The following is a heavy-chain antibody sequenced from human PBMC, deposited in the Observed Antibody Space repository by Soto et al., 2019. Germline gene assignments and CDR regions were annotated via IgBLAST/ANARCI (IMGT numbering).Heavy chain of an antibody. CDR3: AGAVSDFDVRRYRTSYFDQ. J-gene: IGHJ4*02. V-gene: IGHV4-31*03. D-gene: IGHD3-10*02. CDR2: IDNSGST. CDR1: GASVSTGVYY. Sequence: SETLSLTFTVSGASVSTGVYYWTWIRQHPGKGLEWIGYIDNSGSTYYNPSLTGRVDISVDTSKNEFSLNLQSLTAADTAFYYCAGAVSDFDVRRYRTSYFDQWGQGILVTVSS.